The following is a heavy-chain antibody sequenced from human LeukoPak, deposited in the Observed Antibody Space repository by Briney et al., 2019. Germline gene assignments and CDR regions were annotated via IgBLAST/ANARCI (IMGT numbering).Heavy chain of an antibody. CDR2: INHSGST. CDR3: ARGPGIAAADAVSY. J-gene: IGHJ4*02. Sequence: SETLSLTCAVYGGSFSEYYWSWIRQPPGKGLEWIGEINHSGSTNYNPPLKSRVTISVDTSTKQSSLKLSSVTAADTAVYYCARGPGIAAADAVSYWGQGTLVTVSS. V-gene: IGHV4-34*01. D-gene: IGHD6-25*01. CDR1: GGSFSEYY.